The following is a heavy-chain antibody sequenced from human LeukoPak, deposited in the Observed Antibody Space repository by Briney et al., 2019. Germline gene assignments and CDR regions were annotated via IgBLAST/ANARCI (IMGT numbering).Heavy chain of an antibody. D-gene: IGHD5-18*01. V-gene: IGHV3-23*01. Sequence: PGGSLRLSCAASGFTFSSYGMSWVRQAPGKGLEWVSAISGSGGSTYYADSVKGRFTISRDNSKNTLYLQMNSLRAEDTAVYYCAKGSRGGGYSYGYEGDYWGQGTLVTVSS. CDR3: AKGSRGGGYSYGYEGDY. J-gene: IGHJ4*02. CDR2: ISGSGGST. CDR1: GFTFSSYG.